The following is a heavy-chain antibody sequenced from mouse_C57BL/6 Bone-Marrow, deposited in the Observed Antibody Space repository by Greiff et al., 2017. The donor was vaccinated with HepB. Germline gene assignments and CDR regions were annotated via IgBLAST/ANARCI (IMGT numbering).Heavy chain of an antibody. J-gene: IGHJ2*01. CDR2: IYPGDGDT. Sequence: QVQLQQSGAELVKPGASVKISCKASGYAFSSYWMNWVKQRPGKGLEWIGQIYPGDGDTNYNGKFKGKATLTADKSSSTAYMQLSSLTSEDSAVYFCASIHYYGSSHDYWGQGTTLTVSS. CDR3: ASIHYYGSSHDY. CDR1: GYAFSSYW. D-gene: IGHD1-1*01. V-gene: IGHV1-80*01.